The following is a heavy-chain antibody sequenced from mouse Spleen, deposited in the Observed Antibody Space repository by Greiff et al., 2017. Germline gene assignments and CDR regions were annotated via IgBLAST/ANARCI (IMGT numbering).Heavy chain of an antibody. CDR3: ARLTRAWFAY. V-gene: IGHV5-12*02. J-gene: IGHJ3*01. CDR1: GFTFSDYY. Sequence: EVQRVESGGGLVQPGGSLKLSCATSGFTFSDYYMYWVRQTPEKRLEWVAYISNGGGSTYYPDTVKGRFTIPRDNAKNTLYLQMSRLKSEDTAMYYCARLTRAWFAYWGQGTLVTVSA. CDR2: ISNGGGST.